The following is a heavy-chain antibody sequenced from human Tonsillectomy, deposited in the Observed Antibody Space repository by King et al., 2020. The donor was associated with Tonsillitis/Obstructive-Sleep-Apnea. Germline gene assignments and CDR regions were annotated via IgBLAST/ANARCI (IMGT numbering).Heavy chain of an antibody. CDR3: ARDWENYSSSPNFYYYMDV. V-gene: IGHV1-69*01. CDR1: GGTFSSYA. Sequence: QLVQSGAEVKKPGSSVKVSCKASGGTFSSYAFSWVRQAPGQGLEWVGGIVPIFGATNYAQKFQGSVTITADESSNTAYMELSRLTSEDTAVYYCARDWENYSSSPNFYYYMDVWGKGTTVTVSS. J-gene: IGHJ6*03. CDR2: IVPIFGAT. D-gene: IGHD6-6*01.